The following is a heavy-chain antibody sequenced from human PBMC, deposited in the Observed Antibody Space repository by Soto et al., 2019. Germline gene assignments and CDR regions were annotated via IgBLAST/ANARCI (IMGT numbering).Heavy chain of an antibody. J-gene: IGHJ6*02. Sequence: EVQLLESGGGWVQPGGSLRLSCAASGFAFNTYAMAWVRQAPGRGPEWVSSVTSNGGTAFYADSVTGRFTISRDNSRSTLYLRLNSRGPEDTAIYYCAIGLLRDYSSYSGLDVWGQGTTVTVSS. V-gene: IGHV3-23*01. D-gene: IGHD2-15*01. CDR2: VTSNGGTA. CDR3: AIGLLRDYSSYSGLDV. CDR1: GFAFNTYA.